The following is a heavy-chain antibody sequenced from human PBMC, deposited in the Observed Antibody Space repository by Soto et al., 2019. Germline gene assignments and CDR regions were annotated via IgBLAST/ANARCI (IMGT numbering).Heavy chain of an antibody. CDR3: AKDHRVVAAHYYFDY. J-gene: IGHJ4*02. CDR1: GFTFSSYA. V-gene: IGHV3-23*01. Sequence: PGGSLRLSCAASGFTFSSYAMSWVRQAPGKGLEWVSSISGSGGSTYYADSVKGRFTISRDNSKNTLYLQMNSLRAEDTAVYYCAKDHRVVAAHYYFDYWGQGTLVTVSS. CDR2: ISGSGGST. D-gene: IGHD2-15*01.